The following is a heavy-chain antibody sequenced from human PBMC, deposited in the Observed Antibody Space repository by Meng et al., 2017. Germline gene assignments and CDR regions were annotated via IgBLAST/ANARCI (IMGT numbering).Heavy chain of an antibody. CDR1: GFTFSSYA. V-gene: IGHV3-30*04. CDR2: ISYDGSNK. Sequence: GESLKISCAASGFTFSSYAMHWVRQAPGKGLEWVAVISYDGSNKYYADSVKGRFTISRDNSKNTLYLQMNSLRAEDTAVYYCARDQVDYYDSSGYSDYWGQGTLVTV. J-gene: IGHJ4*02. CDR3: ARDQVDYYDSSGYSDY. D-gene: IGHD3-22*01.